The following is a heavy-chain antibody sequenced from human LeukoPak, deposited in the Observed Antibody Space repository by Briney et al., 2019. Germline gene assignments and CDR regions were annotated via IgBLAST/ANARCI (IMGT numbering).Heavy chain of an antibody. Sequence: SGTLSLTCVVFGDSFSAYYWSWIRQPPGKGLEWIGEINHSGSTNYNPFLKSRVTISVDTSKNQFSLKLSSVTAADTAMYYCARARNIHVFDIWGQGTTVIVSS. V-gene: IGHV4-34*01. CDR2: INHSGST. CDR3: ARARNIHVFDI. CDR1: GDSFSAYY. D-gene: IGHD2/OR15-2a*01. J-gene: IGHJ3*02.